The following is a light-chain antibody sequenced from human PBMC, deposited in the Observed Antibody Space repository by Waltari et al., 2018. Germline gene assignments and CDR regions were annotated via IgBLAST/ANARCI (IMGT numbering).Light chain of an antibody. V-gene: IGKV3-15*01. J-gene: IGKJ1*01. CDR1: QSIGSS. Sequence: TVVTQSPVTLSVSPGERATLSCRTTQSIGSSLAWYQQKPGQAPRLLIYHASTRATGTPARFSGSGSETEFTLTISSLQSEDVAVYYCQQYNNWPPGTFGQGTKVEV. CDR3: QQYNNWPPGT. CDR2: HAS.